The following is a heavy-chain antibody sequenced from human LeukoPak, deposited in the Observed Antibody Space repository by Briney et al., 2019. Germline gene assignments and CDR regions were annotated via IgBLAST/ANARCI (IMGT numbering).Heavy chain of an antibody. J-gene: IGHJ3*01. CDR2: TCFGSKWYN. CDR1: GDSVTNNGVA. Sequence: SQTLSLTCAISGDSVTNNGVAWNWIRQSPAIGLEWLGRTCFGSKWYNDYAMSVKSRITINPDTSKNQFSLQLNSVTPEDTAVYFCARQRSRALDLWGQGTMVTVSS. CDR3: ARQRSRALDL. V-gene: IGHV6-1*01. D-gene: IGHD1-1*01.